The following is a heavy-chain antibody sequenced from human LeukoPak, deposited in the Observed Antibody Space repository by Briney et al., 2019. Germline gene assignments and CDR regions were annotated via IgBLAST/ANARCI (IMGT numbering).Heavy chain of an antibody. V-gene: IGHV4-34*01. D-gene: IGHD3-3*01. CDR1: GGSFSGYY. CDR2: INHSGST. Sequence: SETLSLTCAVYGGSFSGYYWSWIRQPPGKGLEWIGEINHSGSTNYNPSLKSRVTISVDTSKNQFSLKLSSVTAADTAVYYCARGVNLGVWGFDYWGQGTLVTVSS. J-gene: IGHJ4*02. CDR3: ARGVNLGVWGFDY.